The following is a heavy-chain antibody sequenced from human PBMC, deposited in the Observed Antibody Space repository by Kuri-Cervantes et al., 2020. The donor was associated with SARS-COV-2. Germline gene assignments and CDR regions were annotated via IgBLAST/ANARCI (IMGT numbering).Heavy chain of an antibody. D-gene: IGHD6-6*01. CDR3: ARVVYSSYPGGLRV. CDR2: IKQDGSEK. J-gene: IGHJ6*04. Sequence: GGSLRLSCAASGFTFSSYWMSWVRQAPGKGLEWMANIKQDGSEKYYVDSVKGRFTISRDNAKNSLYLQMNSLRAEDTAVYYCARVVYSSYPGGLRVWGKGTTVTVSS. CDR1: GFTFSSYW. V-gene: IGHV3-7*01.